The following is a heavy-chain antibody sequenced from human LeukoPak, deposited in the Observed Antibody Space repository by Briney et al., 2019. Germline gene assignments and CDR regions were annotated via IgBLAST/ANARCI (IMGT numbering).Heavy chain of an antibody. V-gene: IGHV3-30*02. J-gene: IGHJ3*02. CDR1: GFTFSSYG. CDR2: IRYDGSNK. Sequence: GGSLRLSCAASGFTFSSYGMHWVRQAPGKGLEWVAFIRYDGSNKYYADSVKGRFTISRDNSKNTLYLQMNSLRAEDTAVYYCAKGAFIVVVPAASAFDIWGQGTMVTVSS. D-gene: IGHD2-2*01. CDR3: AKGAFIVVVPAASAFDI.